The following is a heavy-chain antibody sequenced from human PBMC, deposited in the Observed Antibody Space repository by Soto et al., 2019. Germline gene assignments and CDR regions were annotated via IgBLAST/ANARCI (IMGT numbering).Heavy chain of an antibody. CDR1: GFAFGNYA. CDR3: AEGSLHGCAGYGPCDYFDL. D-gene: IGHD3-10*01. V-gene: IGHV3-23*01. CDR2: ITDSGENS. Sequence: PVGSLRLSCVGTGFAFGNYAVTWVRQAPGKGLECISAITDSGENSIYAGSVRGRFTMSRDNSNNVVYLQMNSLRAEDSARYYCAEGSLHGCAGYGPCDYFDLCGQRAPVTVSS. J-gene: IGHJ4*02.